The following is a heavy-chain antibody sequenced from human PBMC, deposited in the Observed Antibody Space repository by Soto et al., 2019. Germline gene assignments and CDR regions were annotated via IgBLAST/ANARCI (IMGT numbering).Heavy chain of an antibody. D-gene: IGHD3-22*01. CDR1: GGSFSGYY. CDR3: ARGRGYYDSSGAH. J-gene: IGHJ4*02. Sequence: SETLSLTCAVYGGSFSGYYWSWIRQPPGKGLEWIGEINHSGSTNYNPSLKSRVTISVDTSKNQFSLKLSSVTAADTAVYYCARGRGYYDSSGAHWGQGTLVTVSS. V-gene: IGHV4-34*01. CDR2: INHSGST.